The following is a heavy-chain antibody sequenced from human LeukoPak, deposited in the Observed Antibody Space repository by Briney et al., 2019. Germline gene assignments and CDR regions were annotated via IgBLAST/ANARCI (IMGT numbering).Heavy chain of an antibody. CDR3: AKRPGGYFDY. J-gene: IGHJ4*02. D-gene: IGHD1-14*01. CDR1: GFTFSNYA. CDR2: ISGNSRTT. Sequence: GGSLRLSCAASGFTFSNYAMTWVRQAPGKGLEWVSAISGNSRTTYYADSVKGRFTISRDNSKNTLYLQMTSLRAEDTAIYYCAKRPGGYFDYWGQGTLVTVSS. V-gene: IGHV3-23*01.